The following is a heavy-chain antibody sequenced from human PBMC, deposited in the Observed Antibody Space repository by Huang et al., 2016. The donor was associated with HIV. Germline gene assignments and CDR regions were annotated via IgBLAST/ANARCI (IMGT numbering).Heavy chain of an antibody. J-gene: IGHJ6*03. CDR2: SIPLYGSA. D-gene: IGHD3-3*02. Sequence: QVNLVQSGAEVRKPGSSVKVSCKASGGTFKKYAISWVRQAPGQGLWWVGASIPLYGSAEYAEKFQDRVTLIADGSTNTAYLELDRLTSEDTAVYYCAKVAAGQPFHFYYYMDAWGDGTTVIVSS. CDR3: AKVAAGQPFHFYYYMDA. V-gene: IGHV1-69*13. CDR1: GGTFKKYA.